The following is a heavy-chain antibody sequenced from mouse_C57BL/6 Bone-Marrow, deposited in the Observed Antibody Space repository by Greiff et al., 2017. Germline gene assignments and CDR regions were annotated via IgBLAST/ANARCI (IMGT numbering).Heavy chain of an antibody. J-gene: IGHJ4*01. CDR1: GYTFTDYY. Sequence: EVQLQESGPVLVKPGASVKMSCKASGYTFTDYYMTWVKQSHGKSLEWVGVLHPYNGGTGYNQKFKGKATLTVDKSSSTAYMELNSLTSEDSAVYYCARGGRTDAYDAMDYWCQGTSVTVSS. CDR2: LHPYNGGT. CDR3: ARGGRTDAYDAMDY. V-gene: IGHV1-19*01.